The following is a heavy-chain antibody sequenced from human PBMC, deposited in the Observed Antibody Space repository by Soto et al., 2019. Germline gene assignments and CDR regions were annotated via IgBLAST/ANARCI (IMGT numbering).Heavy chain of an antibody. J-gene: IGHJ5*02. CDR3: ARGSWFDP. CDR2: IYHSGST. Sequence: TLSLTCAVSGGSISSGGYSWSWIRQPPGKGLEWIGYIYHSGSTYYNPSLKSRVTISVDRSKNQFSLKLSSVTAADTAVYYCARGSWFDPWGQGTLVTVSS. V-gene: IGHV4-30-2*01. CDR1: GGSISSGGYS.